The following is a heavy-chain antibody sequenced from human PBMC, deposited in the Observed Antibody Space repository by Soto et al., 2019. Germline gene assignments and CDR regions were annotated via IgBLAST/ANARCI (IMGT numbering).Heavy chain of an antibody. CDR3: AKARTTETAIDY. J-gene: IGHJ4*02. D-gene: IGHD2-21*02. Sequence: QVQLVESGGGVVQPGRSLRLSCAASGFTFSNFDIHWVRQAPGKGLEWVALISYDGNNKHYADSLKGRFTISRDNSKSTLYLQMNSLRFDDTAVYYCAKARTTETAIDYWGQGTLVTVSS. V-gene: IGHV3-30*18. CDR2: ISYDGNNK. CDR1: GFTFSNFD.